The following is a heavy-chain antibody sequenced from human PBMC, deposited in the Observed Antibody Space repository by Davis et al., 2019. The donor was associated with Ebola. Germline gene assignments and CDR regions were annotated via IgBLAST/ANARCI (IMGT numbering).Heavy chain of an antibody. CDR1: GFTFSSYA. CDR3: VKNLGFWSGYSNYYYYGMDV. V-gene: IGHV3-64D*08. Sequence: GESLKISCSASGFTFSSYAMHWVRQAPGKGLEYVSAISSNGGSTYYADSVKGRFTISRDNSKNTLYLQMSSLRAEDTAVYYCVKNLGFWSGYSNYYYYGMDVWGQGTTVTASS. J-gene: IGHJ6*02. CDR2: ISSNGGST. D-gene: IGHD3-3*01.